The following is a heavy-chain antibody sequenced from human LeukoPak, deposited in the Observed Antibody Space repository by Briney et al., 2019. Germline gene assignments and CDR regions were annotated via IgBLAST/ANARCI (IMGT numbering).Heavy chain of an antibody. CDR2: ISGSSSHI. Sequence: PGGSLRLSCEASGFTFSDYYLSWIRQAPGKGLGWISYISGSSSHINYADSVKGRFTISRDNAKKSVYLQMDSLRAEDTAVYYCARDQIGSWWGQGTLVIVSS. CDR1: GFTFSDYY. V-gene: IGHV3-11*06. J-gene: IGHJ4*02. D-gene: IGHD6-13*01. CDR3: ARDQIGSW.